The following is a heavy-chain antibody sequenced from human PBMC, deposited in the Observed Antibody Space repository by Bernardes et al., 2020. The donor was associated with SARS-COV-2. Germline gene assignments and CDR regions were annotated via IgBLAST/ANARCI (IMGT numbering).Heavy chain of an antibody. D-gene: IGHD2-15*01. J-gene: IGHJ2*01. V-gene: IGHV4-59*12. CDR2: IYYSGST. Sequence: SETLSLTCTVSGGSISSYYWSWIRQPPGKGLEWIGYIYYSGSTNYNPSLKSRVTISVDTSKKQFSLKLNSVTAADTAVYYCARDVKYCSGGSCRYWYFDLWGRGTLVTVSS. CDR1: GGSISSYY. CDR3: ARDVKYCSGGSCRYWYFDL.